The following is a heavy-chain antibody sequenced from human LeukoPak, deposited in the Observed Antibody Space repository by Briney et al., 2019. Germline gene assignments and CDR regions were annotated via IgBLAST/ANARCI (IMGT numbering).Heavy chain of an antibody. Sequence: PGGSLRLSCAASGFTFSSYSMNWVRQAPGKGLEWVSHITASGTAMFYADSVKSRFTISRDNAKNSLYLQMNSLRDEDTAVYYCASSGSYRFDYWGQGTLVTVPS. CDR2: ITASGTAM. D-gene: IGHD1-26*01. J-gene: IGHJ4*02. V-gene: IGHV3-48*02. CDR1: GFTFSSYS. CDR3: ASSGSYRFDY.